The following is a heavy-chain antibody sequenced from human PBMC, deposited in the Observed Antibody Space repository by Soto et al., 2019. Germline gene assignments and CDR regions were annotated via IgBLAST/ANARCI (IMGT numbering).Heavy chain of an antibody. V-gene: IGHV5-10-1*01. J-gene: IGHJ5*02. CDR3: ARRATTVVNSEFDP. CDR2: IDPSDSYT. Sequence: ISWVRQMPGKGLEWMGRIDPSDSYTNYSPSFQGHVTISADKSISTAYLQWSSLKASDTAMYYCARRATTVVNSEFDPWGQGTLVTVSS. D-gene: IGHD4-17*01.